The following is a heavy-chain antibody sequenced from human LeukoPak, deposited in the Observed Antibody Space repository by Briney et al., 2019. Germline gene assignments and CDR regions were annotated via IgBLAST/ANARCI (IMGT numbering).Heavy chain of an antibody. CDR3: ARDPRRGYSYGFSY. CDR2: IYSGGST. CDR1: GFTVSSNY. Sequence: GGSLRLSCAASGFTVSSNYMSWVRQAPGKGLEWVSVIYSGGSTYYADSVKGRFTISRDNSKSTLYIQMNSLRAEDTAVYYCARDPRRGYSYGFSYWGQGTLVTVSS. D-gene: IGHD5-18*01. V-gene: IGHV3-53*01. J-gene: IGHJ4*02.